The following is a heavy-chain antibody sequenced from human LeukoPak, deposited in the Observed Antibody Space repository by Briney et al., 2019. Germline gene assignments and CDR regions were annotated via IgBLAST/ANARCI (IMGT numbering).Heavy chain of an antibody. CDR2: IYTSGST. D-gene: IGHD3-16*01. V-gene: IGHV4-4*07. CDR1: GGSISSYY. CDR3: ARDKACGGKRWFQP. J-gene: IGHJ5*02. Sequence: SETLSLTCTASGGSISSYYWSWIRQPAGKGLEWIGRIYTSGSTNYNPSLKSRVTMSVDTSKNQFSLRLSCVTAADAAVYHCARDKACGGKRWFQPWGQGALVIVS.